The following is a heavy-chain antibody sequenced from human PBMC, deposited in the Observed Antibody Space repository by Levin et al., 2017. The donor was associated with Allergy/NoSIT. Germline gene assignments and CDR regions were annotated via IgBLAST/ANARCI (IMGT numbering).Heavy chain of an antibody. J-gene: IGHJ6*02. CDR1: GFTFSNAW. Sequence: GGSLRLSCAASGFTFSNAWMNWVRQAPGKGLEWVGRITSKTAGGTTDYVAPVKGRFTISRDDSKNTLYLQMNSLKTEDTAVYYCTTDLPGIIRGKSGYDYHDGMDVWGQGTTVSVSS. D-gene: IGHD5-12*01. CDR3: TTDLPGIIRGKSGYDYHDGMDV. CDR2: ITSKTAGGTT. V-gene: IGHV3-15*01.